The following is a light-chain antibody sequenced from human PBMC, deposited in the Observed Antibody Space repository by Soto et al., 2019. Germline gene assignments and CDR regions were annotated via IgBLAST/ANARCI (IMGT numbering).Light chain of an antibody. J-gene: IGKJ3*01. Sequence: EVVFTQSPATLSLSPGERATLSCRASQSVSSYLAWYQQKPGQAPRLLIYDASNTATGIPARFSGSGSGTDFTLTISSLEPEDFAGYYCQQRSNWLPLSLGPGTKVD. V-gene: IGKV3-11*01. CDR3: QQRSNWLPLS. CDR1: QSVSSY. CDR2: DAS.